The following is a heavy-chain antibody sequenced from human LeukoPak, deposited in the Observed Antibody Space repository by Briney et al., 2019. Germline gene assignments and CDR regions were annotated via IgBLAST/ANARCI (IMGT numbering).Heavy chain of an antibody. CDR2: ISSSSSYI. CDR1: GFTFSSYS. D-gene: IGHD6-13*01. Sequence: PGGSLRLSCAASGFTFSSYSMNWVRQAPGKGLEWVSSISSSSSYIYYADSVKGRFTISRDNAKNSLYLQMNSLRAEDTAVYYCARDSHSSSWIRTYHGMDVWGQGTTVTVSS. J-gene: IGHJ6*02. CDR3: ARDSHSSSWIRTYHGMDV. V-gene: IGHV3-21*01.